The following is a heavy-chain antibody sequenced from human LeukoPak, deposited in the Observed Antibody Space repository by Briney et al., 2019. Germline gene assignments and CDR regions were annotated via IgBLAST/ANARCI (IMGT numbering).Heavy chain of an antibody. V-gene: IGHV1-69*05. CDR2: IIPIFGTA. D-gene: IGHD3-22*01. Sequence: SVKVSCKASGGTFGSYAISWVRQAPGQGPEWMGGIIPIFGTANYAQRFQGRVTITTDESTSTAYMELSSLRSEDTAVYYCARGNYDSSGYYWANWGQGTLVTVSS. J-gene: IGHJ4*02. CDR1: GGTFGSYA. CDR3: ARGNYDSSGYYWAN.